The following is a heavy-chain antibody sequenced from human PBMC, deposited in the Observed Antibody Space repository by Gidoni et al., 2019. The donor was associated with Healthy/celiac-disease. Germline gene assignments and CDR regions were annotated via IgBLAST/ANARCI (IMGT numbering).Heavy chain of an antibody. D-gene: IGHD5-12*01. Sequence: QVQLQQPGPALGKPSETLSLTCTVSGGSISSDYWSWIRQPPGKGLEWIGYIYYSGSTNYNPSLKSRVTISVDTSKNQFSLKLSSVTAADTAVYYCARVYSGYAWFDPWGQGTLVTVSS. V-gene: IGHV4-59*08. CDR3: ARVYSGYAWFDP. CDR2: IYYSGST. J-gene: IGHJ5*02. CDR1: GGSISSDY.